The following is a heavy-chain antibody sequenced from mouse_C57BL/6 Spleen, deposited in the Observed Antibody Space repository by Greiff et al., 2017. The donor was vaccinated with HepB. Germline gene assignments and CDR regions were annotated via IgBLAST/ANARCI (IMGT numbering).Heavy chain of an antibody. CDR1: GYTFTSYW. Sequence: VQRVESGTELVKPGASVKLSCKASGYTFTSYWMHWVKQRPGQGLEWIGNINPSNGGTNYNEKFKSKATLTVDKSSSTAYMQLSSLTSEDSAVYYCARWGLRRDYYAMDYWGQGTSVTVSS. D-gene: IGHD2-4*01. V-gene: IGHV1-53*01. J-gene: IGHJ4*01. CDR2: INPSNGGT. CDR3: ARWGLRRDYYAMDY.